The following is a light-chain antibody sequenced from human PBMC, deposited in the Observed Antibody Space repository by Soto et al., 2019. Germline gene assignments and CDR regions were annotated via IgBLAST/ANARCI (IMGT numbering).Light chain of an antibody. V-gene: IGLV1-40*01. J-gene: IGLJ1*01. CDR2: GST. Sequence: VLTQPPSVSGAPGQRVTISCTGSSSNIGAHYDVHWYQHLPGTSPKVLIYGSTNRPSGVPDRFSGSKSGTSASLAITGLQADDEADYYCQSYDRSLSGYVFGTGTKVTVL. CDR3: QSYDRSLSGYV. CDR1: SSNIGAHYD.